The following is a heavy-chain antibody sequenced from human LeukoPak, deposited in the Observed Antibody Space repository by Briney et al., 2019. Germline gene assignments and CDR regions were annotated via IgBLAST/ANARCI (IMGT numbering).Heavy chain of an antibody. CDR1: GFTFSSHG. Sequence: GGTLRLSCAASGFTFSSHGMSWVRQAPGKGLEWVSTISGSGDNTYYADSVKGRFTISRDNSKNTLYLQMNSLRAEDTAVYYCARAGWWELPRSAFDIWGQGTMVTVSS. V-gene: IGHV3-23*01. D-gene: IGHD1-26*01. CDR2: ISGSGDNT. J-gene: IGHJ3*02. CDR3: ARAGWWELPRSAFDI.